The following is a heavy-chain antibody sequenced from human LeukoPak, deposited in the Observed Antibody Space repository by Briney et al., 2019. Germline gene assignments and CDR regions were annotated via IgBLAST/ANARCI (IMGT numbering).Heavy chain of an antibody. V-gene: IGHV3-33*06. CDR1: GFIFSYYG. D-gene: IGHD7-27*01. CDR3: AKHKHDLGWDF. J-gene: IGHJ4*02. CDR2: IWPDGTIQ. Sequence: GRSLRLSCAASGFIFSYYGMHWVRQAPGKGLEWLAVIWPDGTIQYYADPVKGRFAISRDNSKNTLYLQLTGLRADDSAVYYWAKHKHDLGWDFWGQGAQVTVSS.